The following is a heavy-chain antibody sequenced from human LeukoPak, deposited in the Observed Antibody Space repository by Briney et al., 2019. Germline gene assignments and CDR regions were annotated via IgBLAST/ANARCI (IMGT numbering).Heavy chain of an antibody. CDR3: ARGYSYGVDAFDI. CDR1: GFTFSSYG. J-gene: IGHJ3*02. Sequence: GGSLRLSCAASGFTFSSYGMHWVRRAPGKGLEWVAVISYDGSNKYYADSVKGRFTISRDNSKNTLYLQMNSLRAEDAAVYYCARGYSYGVDAFDIWGQGTMVTVSS. CDR2: ISYDGSNK. V-gene: IGHV3-30*03. D-gene: IGHD5-18*01.